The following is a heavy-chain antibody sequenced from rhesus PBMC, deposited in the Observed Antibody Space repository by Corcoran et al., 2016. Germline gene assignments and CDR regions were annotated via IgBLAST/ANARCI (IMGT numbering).Heavy chain of an antibody. CDR2: FGGSSRLT. CDR3: ARAIAAGYFDY. D-gene: IGHD6-13*01. J-gene: IGHJ4*01. CDR1: DYSISSGYG. Sequence: QVQLQESGPGLVKPSETLSLTCAVSDYSISSGYGWTWIRQPPGKGLEWIGYFGGSSRLTNYNPSLKSRVTISKDTSTNQFSLKLSSVTAADTAVYYCARAIAAGYFDYWGQGVLVTVSS. V-gene: IGHV4-127*01.